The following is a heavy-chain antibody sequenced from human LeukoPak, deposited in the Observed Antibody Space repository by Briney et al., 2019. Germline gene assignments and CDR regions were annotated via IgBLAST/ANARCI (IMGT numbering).Heavy chain of an antibody. CDR2: ISSSGSTI. Sequence: GGSLRLSCAASGFTFSSYEMNWVRRAPGKGLEWVSYISSSGSTIYYADSVKGRFTISRDNAKNSLYLQMNSLRAEDTALYYCAKASHIYYFDYWGQGTLVTVSS. J-gene: IGHJ4*02. V-gene: IGHV3-48*03. D-gene: IGHD2-21*01. CDR1: GFTFSSYE. CDR3: AKASHIYYFDY.